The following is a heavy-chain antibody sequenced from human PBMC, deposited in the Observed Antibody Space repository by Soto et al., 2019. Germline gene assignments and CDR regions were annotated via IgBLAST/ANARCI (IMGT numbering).Heavy chain of an antibody. CDR2: TYSRSKWHN. CDR3: SRGTDLRPLDY. J-gene: IGHJ4*02. D-gene: IGHD3-10*01. Sequence: SETLSLTCAISGDSVSSNSAAWSWIRQSPSRGLEWLGRTYSRSKWHNDYAVSVKSRISVNPDTSKNQFSLQLNSVTPEDTAVYYCSRGTDLRPLDYWGQGTLVTVSS. V-gene: IGHV6-1*01. CDR1: GDSVSSNSAA.